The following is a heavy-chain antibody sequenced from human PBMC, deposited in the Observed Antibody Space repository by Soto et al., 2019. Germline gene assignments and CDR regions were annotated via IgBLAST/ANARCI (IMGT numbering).Heavy chain of an antibody. CDR3: ARRSSGWYFDY. J-gene: IGHJ4*02. Sequence: EVQLLESGGGLVQPGGSLRLSCAASEFTFSSYAMSWVRQAPGKGLEWVSAISGSGGSTHYADSVKGRFTISRDNSKNTLYRQVNSLRAEDTAVYYCARRSSGWYFDYWGQGTLVTVSS. CDR1: EFTFSSYA. V-gene: IGHV3-23*01. D-gene: IGHD6-19*01. CDR2: ISGSGGST.